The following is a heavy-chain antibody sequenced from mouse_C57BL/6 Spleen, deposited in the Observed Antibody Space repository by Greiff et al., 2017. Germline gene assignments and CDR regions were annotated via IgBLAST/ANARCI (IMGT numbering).Heavy chain of an antibody. CDR2: IAPENGGT. Sequence: VQLQQSGAELVRPGASVKLSCTASGSNIKDDYMNWVKQRPEKGLEWIGWIAPENGGTEYASKFQGKATITADASSNTAYLQLSSLTSEDTAVYYYSHYGSSSYYFDYWGQGTTLTVSS. CDR3: SHYGSSSYYFDY. J-gene: IGHJ2*01. CDR1: GSNIKDDY. V-gene: IGHV14-4*01. D-gene: IGHD1-1*01.